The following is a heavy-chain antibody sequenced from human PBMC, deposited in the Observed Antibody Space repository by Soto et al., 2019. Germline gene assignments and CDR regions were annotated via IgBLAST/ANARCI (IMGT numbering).Heavy chain of an antibody. CDR2: IYSGGST. J-gene: IGHJ4*02. CDR3: ARGRGYSYGWGYYFDY. CDR1: GFTVSSNY. V-gene: IGHV3-53*01. Sequence: EVQLVESGGGLIQPGGPLRLSCAASGFTVSSNYMSWVRQAPGKGLEWVSVIYSGGSTYYADSVKGRFTISRDNSKNTLYLQMNSLRAEDTAVYYCARGRGYSYGWGYYFDYWGQGTLVTVSS. D-gene: IGHD5-18*01.